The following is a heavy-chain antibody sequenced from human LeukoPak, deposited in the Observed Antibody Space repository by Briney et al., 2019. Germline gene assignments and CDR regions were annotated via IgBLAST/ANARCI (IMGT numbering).Heavy chain of an antibody. CDR2: ISYDGSNK. D-gene: IGHD5-18*01. CDR3: AKDLVDTAYYFDY. V-gene: IGHV3-30*18. J-gene: IGHJ4*02. CDR1: GFTFSTYS. Sequence: GGSLRLSCAASGFTFSTYSMSWVRQAPGKGLEWVAVISYDGSNKYYADSVKGRFTISRDNSKNTLYLQMNSLRAEDTAVYYCAKDLVDTAYYFDYWGQGTLVTVSS.